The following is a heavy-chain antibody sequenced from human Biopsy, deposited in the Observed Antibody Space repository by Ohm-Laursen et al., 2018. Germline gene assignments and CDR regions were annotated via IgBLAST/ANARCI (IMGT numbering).Heavy chain of an antibody. CDR2: ISDRGTT. CDR1: GGSMSGDY. D-gene: IGHD3-3*01. V-gene: IGHV4-59*01. Sequence: GTLSLTCTVSGGSMSGDYWSWIRQSPRKGLEWIGHISDRGTTNSNPSLRGRITISVDTSKNQFSLKLNSVSAADAALFFCARLYRLDDYWNDDPPDAFDVWGPGTMVTVSS. J-gene: IGHJ3*01. CDR3: ARLYRLDDYWNDDPPDAFDV.